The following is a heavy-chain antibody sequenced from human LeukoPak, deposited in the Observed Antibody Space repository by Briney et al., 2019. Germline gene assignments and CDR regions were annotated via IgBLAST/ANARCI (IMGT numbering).Heavy chain of an antibody. Sequence: GESLKISCKGSGYTFTRHWIGWVRHLPGKGLEWMGIIYPGDSDTRYSPSFQGQVTFSADKSINTAYLQWSSLKASDTAMYYCARRPEAARREYYFDYWGQGTLVTVSS. V-gene: IGHV5-51*01. J-gene: IGHJ4*02. CDR2: IYPGDSDT. CDR1: GYTFTRHW. D-gene: IGHD6-6*01. CDR3: ARRPEAARREYYFDY.